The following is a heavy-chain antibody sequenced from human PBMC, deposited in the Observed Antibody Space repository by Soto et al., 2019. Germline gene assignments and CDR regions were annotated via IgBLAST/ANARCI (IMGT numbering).Heavy chain of an antibody. CDR3: ARDTFGGAYDFLH. CDR2: ISSGGST. D-gene: IGHD3-3*01. J-gene: IGHJ4*02. V-gene: IGHV3-66*01. Sequence: EVQLVESGGGLVQPGGSLRLSCAASGFTVSSFYMTWVRQAPGKGRPWVAVISSGGSTYYADSVKGRFTISRDNSKNTLYLEMNSLRAEDTAVYYCARDTFGGAYDFLHGGQGTLVTVSS. CDR1: GFTVSSFY.